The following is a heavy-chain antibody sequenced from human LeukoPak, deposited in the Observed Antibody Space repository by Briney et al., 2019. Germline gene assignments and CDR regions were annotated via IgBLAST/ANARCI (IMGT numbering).Heavy chain of an antibody. J-gene: IGHJ4*02. CDR1: GFTFSSYA. CDR2: ISGSGGST. Sequence: GGSLRLSCAASGFTFSSYAMSWVRQAPGKGLEWVSAISGSGGSTYYADSVKGRFTISRDNSKNTLYLQMNSLRVEDTAVYYCARDLETVDFWSGGGLLDYWGQGTLVTVSS. D-gene: IGHD3-3*01. CDR3: ARDLETVDFWSGGGLLDY. V-gene: IGHV3-23*01.